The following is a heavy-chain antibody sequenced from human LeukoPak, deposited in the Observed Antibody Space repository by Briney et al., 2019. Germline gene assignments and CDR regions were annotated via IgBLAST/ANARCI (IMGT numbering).Heavy chain of an antibody. CDR3: APSAGICYFDY. V-gene: IGHV1-46*01. J-gene: IGHJ4*02. CDR1: GYTFTKYY. CDR2: INPSGGST. Sequence: ASVKVSCKASGYTFTKYYMHWVRQAPGQGLEWMGIINPSGGSTSYTQKFQGRVTMTRDTSTSTAYMELSSLRSEDTAVYYCAPSAGICYFDYWGQGTLVTVSS. D-gene: IGHD6-19*01.